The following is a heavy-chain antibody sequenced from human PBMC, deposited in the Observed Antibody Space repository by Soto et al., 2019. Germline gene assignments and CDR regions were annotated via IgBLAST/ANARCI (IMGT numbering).Heavy chain of an antibody. CDR2: IIPILGIA. V-gene: IGHV1-69*02. CDR3: ARGYSGYEVLDY. J-gene: IGHJ4*02. CDR1: GGTFSSYT. D-gene: IGHD5-12*01. Sequence: SVKVSCKASGGTFSSYTISWVRQAPGQGLEWMGRIIPILGIANYAQKFQGRVTITADKSTSTAYMELSSLRSGDTAVYYCARGYSGYEVLDYWGQGTLVTVSS.